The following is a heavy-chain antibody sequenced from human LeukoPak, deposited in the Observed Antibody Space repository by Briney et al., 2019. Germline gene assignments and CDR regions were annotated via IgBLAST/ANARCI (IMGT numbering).Heavy chain of an antibody. Sequence: PGGSLRLSCAASGFIVSNNYMSWVRQAPGRGLEWVSVIFAGGTTNYADSVKGRFIISRDNSKNTLYLQMNSLRAEDTAVYYCARQRLASFDYWGQGILVTISS. J-gene: IGHJ4*02. V-gene: IGHV3-66*04. CDR1: GFIVSNNY. CDR2: IFAGGTT. CDR3: ARQRLASFDY. D-gene: IGHD6-19*01.